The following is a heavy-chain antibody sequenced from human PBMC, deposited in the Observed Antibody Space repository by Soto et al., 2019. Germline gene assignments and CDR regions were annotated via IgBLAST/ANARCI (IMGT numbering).Heavy chain of an antibody. CDR2: IGVGSGNR. Sequence: SVKVSCTASGFTFTSSAVQWVRQARGQRLEWIGWIGVGSGNRHYAQKFQERVTITRDMSTKTAYMELSSLRSEETAVYYCAALGVNFDHWGQGTLVTVSS. V-gene: IGHV1-58*01. CDR3: AALGVNFDH. CDR1: GFTFTSSA. J-gene: IGHJ4*02. D-gene: IGHD2-8*01.